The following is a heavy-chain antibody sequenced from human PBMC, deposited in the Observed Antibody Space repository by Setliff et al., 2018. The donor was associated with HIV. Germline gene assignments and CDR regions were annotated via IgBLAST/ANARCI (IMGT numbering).Heavy chain of an antibody. CDR2: INHSGST. J-gene: IGHJ4*02. Sequence: PSETLSLTCAVYGESFSGYYWSWIRQPPGKGLEWIGEINHSGSTNYNSSLKSRVNITLDTYTNQLSLKLSSVTAADTAVYYCARLYGGYAIVWGQGRLVTVSS. CDR1: GESFSGYY. D-gene: IGHD5-12*01. CDR3: ARLYGGYAIV. V-gene: IGHV4-34*01.